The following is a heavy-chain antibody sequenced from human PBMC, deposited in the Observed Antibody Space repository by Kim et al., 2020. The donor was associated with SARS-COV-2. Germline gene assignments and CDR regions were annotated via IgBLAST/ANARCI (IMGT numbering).Heavy chain of an antibody. J-gene: IGHJ6*02. Sequence: GGSLRLSCAASGFTFGDYAMHWVRQAPGKGLECVSGISWNSGSIGYADSVKGRFTISRDNAKNSLYLQMNSLRAEDTALYYCAKGGQQLFLHYYGMDVWGQGTTVTVSS. CDR2: ISWNSGSI. D-gene: IGHD6-13*01. V-gene: IGHV3-9*01. CDR3: AKGGQQLFLHYYGMDV. CDR1: GFTFGDYA.